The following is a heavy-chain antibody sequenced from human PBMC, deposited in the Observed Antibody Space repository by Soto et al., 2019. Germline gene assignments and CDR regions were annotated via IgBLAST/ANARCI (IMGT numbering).Heavy chain of an antibody. J-gene: IGHJ5*02. CDR1: GYKFTAYY. CDR3: ARLSKGCCSDTGCYSWLDP. V-gene: IGHV1-2*02. CDR2: INPGSGAT. Sequence: GSSVNFSVNASGYKFTAYYMHWVRQAPGQGLDWMGWINPGSGATSYAQTFQGRVNMTRDTSITTVYMEVTSLRPDDTAVYYCARLSKGCCSDTGCYSWLDPW. D-gene: IGHD2-21*01.